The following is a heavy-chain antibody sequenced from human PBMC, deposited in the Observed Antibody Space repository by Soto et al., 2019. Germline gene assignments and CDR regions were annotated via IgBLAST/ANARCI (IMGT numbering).Heavy chain of an antibody. V-gene: IGHV1-69*13. J-gene: IGHJ6*02. D-gene: IGHD1-1*01. CDR2: IIPIVAPA. CDR3: ATGSFTSTGGRIGYHYNAMDV. Sequence: GASVKVSWKSAGGTFSSHYINWVRQESGQGVEWMGGIIPIVAPANFAKNFQGRVTLTADEFTTTAYMELSSLTSEDTAVYYCATGSFTSTGGRIGYHYNAMDVWGQGTTVTVSS. CDR1: GGTFSSHY.